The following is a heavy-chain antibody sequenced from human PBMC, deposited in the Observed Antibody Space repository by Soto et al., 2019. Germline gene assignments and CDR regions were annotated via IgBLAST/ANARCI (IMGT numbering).Heavy chain of an antibody. CDR2: ISASGGST. CDR1: EFTFSTFA. J-gene: IGHJ3*01. D-gene: IGHD1-1*01. V-gene: IGHV3-23*01. Sequence: EVQLLESGGGLVQPGGSLRLSCVASEFTFSTFAMTWVRQAPGKGLEWVSGISASGGSTYYVDSVKGRFTIYRDNSNDILSLQMNSLRAEDTAIYYCARAKTTTIRAFDLWGRGTMVTVSS. CDR3: ARAKTTTIRAFDL.